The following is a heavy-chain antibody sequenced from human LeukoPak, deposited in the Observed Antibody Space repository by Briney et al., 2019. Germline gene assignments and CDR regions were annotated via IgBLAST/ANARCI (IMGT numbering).Heavy chain of an antibody. V-gene: IGHV1-69*13. Sequence: ASENVSCKASGGTFSSYAISWVRQAPGQGLEWMGGIIPIFGTANYAQKFQGRVTITADESTSTAYMELSSLRSEDTAVYYCARDPSYDSSGTDYWGQGTLVTVSS. CDR1: GGTFSSYA. CDR2: IIPIFGTA. CDR3: ARDPSYDSSGTDY. D-gene: IGHD3-22*01. J-gene: IGHJ4*02.